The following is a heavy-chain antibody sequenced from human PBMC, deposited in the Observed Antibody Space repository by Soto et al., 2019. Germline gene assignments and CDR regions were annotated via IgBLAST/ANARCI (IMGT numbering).Heavy chain of an antibody. J-gene: IGHJ5*02. D-gene: IGHD2-15*01. CDR3: VKAREVVYRWFYR. CDR1: GYTFAANY. V-gene: IGHV1-2*06. Sequence: ASVKVSCEASGYTFAANYLHWVRQAPGQGLEWMGRINHKSGDTHYAQKFQGRVTMTRDTSVNTAYMELKRLRSDDTAIYYSVKAREVVYRWFYRWG. CDR2: INHKSGDT.